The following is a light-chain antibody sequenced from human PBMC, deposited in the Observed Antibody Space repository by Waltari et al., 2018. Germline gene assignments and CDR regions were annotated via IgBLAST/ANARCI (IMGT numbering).Light chain of an antibody. CDR3: QHYGTSPVT. CDR2: GAS. J-gene: IGKJ3*01. CDR1: QSVRY. V-gene: IGKV3-20*01. Sequence: EIVLTQSPGTLSLFPGERATLSCRASQSVRYLAWYQQKPGQAPRLLIYGASSRATGIPDRFSASGFGTDFTLIINGLEPEDFALYYCQHYGTSPVTFGPGTKVEI.